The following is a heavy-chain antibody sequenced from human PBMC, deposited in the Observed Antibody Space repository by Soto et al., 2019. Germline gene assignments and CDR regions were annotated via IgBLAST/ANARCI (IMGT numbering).Heavy chain of an antibody. CDR2: ISSSGSTI. J-gene: IGHJ5*02. V-gene: IGHV3-48*03. D-gene: IGHD3-10*01. Sequence: VQLVESGGGLVQPGGSLRLSCAASGFTFSSYEMNWVRQAPGKGLEWISYISSSGSTIYYADSVKGRFTISRDNAKNSLYLQMNSLRAEDTALYYCARLPGDHESWFDPWGQGTLVTVSS. CDR3: ARLPGDHESWFDP. CDR1: GFTFSSYE.